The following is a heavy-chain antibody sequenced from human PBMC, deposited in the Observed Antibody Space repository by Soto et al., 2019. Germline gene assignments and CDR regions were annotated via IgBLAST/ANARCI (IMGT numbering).Heavy chain of an antibody. V-gene: IGHV3-49*04. CDR2: IRRNAYGGTT. CDR1: GFTFGDYA. D-gene: IGHD3-16*01. J-gene: IGHJ4*02. Sequence: GGSLRLSCTTSGFTFGDYALIWVRQAPGKGLEWVGFIRRNAYGGTTDYAASVKGRFTISRDDSKSIAYLQMNSLRTEDTALYYCTRASSLDFDFWGQGTLVTVSS. CDR3: TRASSLDFDF.